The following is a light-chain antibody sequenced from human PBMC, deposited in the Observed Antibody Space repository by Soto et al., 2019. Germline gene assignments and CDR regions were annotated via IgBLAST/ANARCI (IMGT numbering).Light chain of an antibody. CDR3: QQYGGSPRT. CDR1: QSVSSN. CDR2: GAS. Sequence: EIVLSQSPGTLSLSPGERATLSCRASQSVSSNLAWYQQKPGQAPRLLIYGASTRATGIPARFSGSGSGTDFTLTISRLEPEDFAVYYCQQYGGSPRTFGQGTKVDI. J-gene: IGKJ1*01. V-gene: IGKV3-20*01.